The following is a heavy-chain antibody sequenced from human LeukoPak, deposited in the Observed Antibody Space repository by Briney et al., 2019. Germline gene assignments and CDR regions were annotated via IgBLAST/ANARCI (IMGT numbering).Heavy chain of an antibody. CDR3: ARLAAGTPLYYYYYGMDV. CDR2: IYYSGST. D-gene: IGHD6-13*01. V-gene: IGHV4-59*08. Sequence: PSGTLSLTCAVYGGSFSGYYWSWIRQPPGKGLEWIGYIYYSGSTNYNPSLKSRVTISVDTSKNQFSLKLSSVTAADTAVYYCARLAAGTPLYYYYYGMDVWGQGTTVTVSS. CDR1: GGSFSGYY. J-gene: IGHJ6*02.